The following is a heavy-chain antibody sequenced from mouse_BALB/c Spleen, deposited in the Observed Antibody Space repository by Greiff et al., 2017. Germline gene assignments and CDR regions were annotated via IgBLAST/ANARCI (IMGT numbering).Heavy chain of an antibody. V-gene: IGHV5-17*02. CDR2: ISSGSSTI. Sequence: EVHLVESGGGLVQPGGSRKLSCAASGFTFSSFGMHWVRQAPEKGLEWVAYISSGSSTIYYADTVKGRFTISRDNPKNTLFLQMTSLRSEDTAMYYCARSYYGNSYYAMDYWGQGTSVTVSS. J-gene: IGHJ4*01. CDR3: ARSYYGNSYYAMDY. D-gene: IGHD2-1*01. CDR1: GFTFSSFG.